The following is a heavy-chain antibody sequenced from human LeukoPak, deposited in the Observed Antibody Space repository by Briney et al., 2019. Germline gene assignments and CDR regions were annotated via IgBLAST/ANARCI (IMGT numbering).Heavy chain of an antibody. V-gene: IGHV3-48*01. CDR1: GLTFSTNS. CDR2: ISFSSSTI. CDR3: AREAPRGTSSNPYYFDS. D-gene: IGHD6-6*01. Sequence: GGSLRLSCAAAGLTFSTNSMNWVRQAPGMGLEWVSYISFSSSTIYYADSVKGRFTISRDNAKNLLYLQMNSLRAEDTAVYYCAREAPRGTSSNPYYFDSWGQGTLVTVSS. J-gene: IGHJ4*02.